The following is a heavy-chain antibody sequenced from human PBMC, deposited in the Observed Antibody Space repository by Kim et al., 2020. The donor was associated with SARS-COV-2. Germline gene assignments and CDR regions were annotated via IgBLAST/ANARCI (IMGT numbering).Heavy chain of an antibody. Sequence: SETLSLTCTVSGGLITSDGHYWSWLRQSPGKGLEWLGSTYYNGATYYTASLESCLLISIDPSQTQLSLKLASVTAADTAVYYCATWTQLHLAAFDMWGQGTSVTVSS. D-gene: IGHD1-1*01. V-gene: IGHV4-31*03. J-gene: IGHJ3*02. CDR2: TYYNGAT. CDR3: ATWTQLHLAAFDM. CDR1: GGLITSDGHY.